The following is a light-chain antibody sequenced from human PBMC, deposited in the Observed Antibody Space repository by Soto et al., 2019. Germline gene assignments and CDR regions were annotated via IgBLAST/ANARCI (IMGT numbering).Light chain of an antibody. CDR3: QTWGTGPFV. J-gene: IGLJ1*01. V-gene: IGLV4-69*01. CDR2: LNSDGSH. Sequence: QLVLTQSPSASASLGASVKLTCTLSSGHSSYAIAWHQQQPEKGPRYLMKLNSDGSHSKGDGIPDRFSGSSSGAGRYLTISSLQSEDEADYYCQTWGTGPFVFGTGTKLTVL. CDR1: SGHSSYA.